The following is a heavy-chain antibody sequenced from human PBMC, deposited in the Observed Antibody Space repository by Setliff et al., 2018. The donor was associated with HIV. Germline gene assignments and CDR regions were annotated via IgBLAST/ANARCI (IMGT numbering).Heavy chain of an antibody. CDR1: EGYITGYY. CDR3: ARFNALLGSSTYYDY. J-gene: IGHJ4*02. Sequence: PSETLSLTCTVSEGYITGYYWTWIRQPPGRGLEWIGYIFYSGTTKFNPSLKSRAAISGDSSNNQFSLKMNSVTAADTAVYFCARFNALLGSSTYYDYWGPGLLVTVSS. V-gene: IGHV4-59*01. D-gene: IGHD3-22*01. CDR2: IFYSGTT.